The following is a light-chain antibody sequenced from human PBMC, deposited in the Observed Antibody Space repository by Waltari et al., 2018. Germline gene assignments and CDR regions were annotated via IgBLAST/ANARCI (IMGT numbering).Light chain of an antibody. CDR1: SGHSSNI. J-gene: IGLJ3*02. CDR3: QTGGHGTWV. CDR2: GNSDGSH. Sequence: QLVLTQSPSASASLGASVKLTCTLSSGHSSNIIAWHQQQPEKGPRYLMKGNSDGSHSKGDEITDRFSGSSSGAERYLTISSLQSEEEADYYCQTGGHGTWVFGGGTKLTVL. V-gene: IGLV4-69*01.